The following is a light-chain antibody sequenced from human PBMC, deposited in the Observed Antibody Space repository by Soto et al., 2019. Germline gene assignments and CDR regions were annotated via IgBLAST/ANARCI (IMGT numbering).Light chain of an antibody. CDR2: AAS. Sequence: DSLMTQSPSSVSASVGDRVTITCRESQAVKFWLAWYQQKPGRAPQLLIYAASTLQSGVPSSFTGTGSGTDFTLTITSLQPEDVATYFGLQTSYFPFTFGPGTRVDI. J-gene: IGKJ3*01. CDR1: QAVKFW. V-gene: IGKV1-12*01. CDR3: LQTSYFPFT.